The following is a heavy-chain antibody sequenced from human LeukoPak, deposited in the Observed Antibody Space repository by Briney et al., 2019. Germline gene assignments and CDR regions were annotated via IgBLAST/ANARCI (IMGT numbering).Heavy chain of an antibody. V-gene: IGHV1-18*01. J-gene: IGHJ3*02. CDR1: GGTFSSYA. Sequence: ASVKVSCKASGGTFSSYAISWVRQAPGQGLEWMGWISAANGNTRYSQKFQGRVTMTRDMSTSTVYMELSSLRSEDTAVYYCARELGGGYNWNYGISLFIWGQGTMVTVSS. D-gene: IGHD1-7*01. CDR3: ARELGGGYNWNYGISLFI. CDR2: ISAANGNT.